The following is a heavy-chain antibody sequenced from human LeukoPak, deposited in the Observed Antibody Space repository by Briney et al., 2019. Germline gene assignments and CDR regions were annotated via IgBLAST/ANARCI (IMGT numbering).Heavy chain of an antibody. CDR2: ISYDGSNK. V-gene: IGHV3-30*03. CDR3: ARWGDGYNLYLGDY. D-gene: IGHD5-24*01. CDR1: GFTFSSYG. Sequence: PGGSLRLSCAASGFTFSSYGMHWVRQAPGKGLEWVAVISYDGSNKYYADSVKGRFTISRDNSKNTLYLQMNSLRAEDTAVYYCARWGDGYNLYLGDYWGQGTLVTVSS. J-gene: IGHJ4*02.